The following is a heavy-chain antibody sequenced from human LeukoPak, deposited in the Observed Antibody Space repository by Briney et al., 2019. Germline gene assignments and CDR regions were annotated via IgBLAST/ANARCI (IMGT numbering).Heavy chain of an antibody. CDR1: GFTFSSYG. Sequence: GGSLRLSCAASGFTFSSYGMHWVRQAPGKGLEWVSSISSSSSYIYYADSVKGRFTISRDNAKNSLYLQMNSLRAEDTAVYYCARADGSPYFDYWGQGTLVTVSS. CDR3: ARADGSPYFDY. J-gene: IGHJ4*02. CDR2: ISSSSSYI. D-gene: IGHD3-10*01. V-gene: IGHV3-21*01.